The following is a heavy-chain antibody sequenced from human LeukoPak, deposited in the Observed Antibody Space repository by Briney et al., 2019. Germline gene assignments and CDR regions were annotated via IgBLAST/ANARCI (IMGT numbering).Heavy chain of an antibody. V-gene: IGHV3-23*01. Sequence: GGSLRLSCEASEFTFSRFAMSWIRQPPGTGLEWVSTLSGSGGATYYADSVKGRFTSSRDTSKDTLYLQMDNLRADAPAVYYCATHLGSHSFLFYYMDVWGKGTSVIASS. CDR3: ATHLGSHSFLFYYMDV. CDR1: EFTFSRFA. CDR2: LSGSGGAT. D-gene: IGHD2/OR15-2a*01. J-gene: IGHJ6*03.